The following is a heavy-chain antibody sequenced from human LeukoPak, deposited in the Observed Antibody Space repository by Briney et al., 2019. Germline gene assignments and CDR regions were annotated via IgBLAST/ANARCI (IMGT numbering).Heavy chain of an antibody. V-gene: IGHV4-59*11. CDR2: IYYSGST. J-gene: IGHJ4*02. Sequence: SETLSLTCTVSGGSISSHYWSWLRQPPGKGLEWIGYIYYSGSTNYNPSLKSRVTISVDTSKNQFSLKLSSVTAADTAVYYCARVSPYGPFDYWGQGTLVTVSS. CDR3: ARVSPYGPFDY. D-gene: IGHD3-10*01. CDR1: GGSISSHY.